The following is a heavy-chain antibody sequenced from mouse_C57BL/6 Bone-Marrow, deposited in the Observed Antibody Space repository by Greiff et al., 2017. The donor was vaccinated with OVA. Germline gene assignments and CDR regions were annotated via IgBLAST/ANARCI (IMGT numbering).Heavy chain of an antibody. CDR2: IWSGGST. V-gene: IGHV2-2*01. CDR1: GFSLTSYG. D-gene: IGHD1-1*01. J-gene: IGHJ4*01. Sequence: VKLVESGPGLVQPSQSLSITCTVSGFSLTSYGVHWVRQSPGKGLEWLGVIWSGGSTDYNAAFISRLSISKDNSKSQVFFKMNSLQADDTAIYYCARNLYGSSPRDAMDYWGQGTSVTVSS. CDR3: ARNLYGSSPRDAMDY.